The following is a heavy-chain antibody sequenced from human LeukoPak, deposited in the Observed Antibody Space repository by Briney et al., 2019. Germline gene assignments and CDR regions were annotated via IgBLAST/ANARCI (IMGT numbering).Heavy chain of an antibody. CDR1: GFTFSSYG. CDR2: IWYDGSNK. J-gene: IGHJ4*02. Sequence: GGSLRLSCAASGFTFSSYGMHWVRQAPGKGLEWVAVIWYDGSNKYYADSVKGRFTISRDNSKNTLYLQMISLRAEDTAVYYCARFYGDYAPDYWGQGTLVTVSS. V-gene: IGHV3-33*01. CDR3: ARFYGDYAPDY. D-gene: IGHD4-17*01.